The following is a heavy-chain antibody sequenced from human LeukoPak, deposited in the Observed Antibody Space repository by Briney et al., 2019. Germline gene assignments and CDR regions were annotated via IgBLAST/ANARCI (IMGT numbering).Heavy chain of an antibody. CDR1: GFTFSDHY. Sequence: GGSLRLSCAASGFTFSDHYMSWIRQAPGKGLEWVSYVSTSGSTTYYADSVKGRFTISRDNAKNLLYLQMNSLRAEDTAVYYCAKVLAYYFDYWGQGTLVTVSS. CDR3: AKVLAYYFDY. J-gene: IGHJ4*02. V-gene: IGHV3-11*01. CDR2: VSTSGSTT.